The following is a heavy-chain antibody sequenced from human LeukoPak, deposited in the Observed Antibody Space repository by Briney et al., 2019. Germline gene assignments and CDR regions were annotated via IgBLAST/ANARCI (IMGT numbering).Heavy chain of an antibody. J-gene: IGHJ4*02. CDR3: ARVSCSSTSCYGNDY. CDR2: INPNSGGT. V-gene: IGHV1-2*02. Sequence: ASVKVSCKASGDIFTGYYMQWVRQAPGKGLEWMGWINPNSGGTNYAQKFQGRVTMTRDTSISTAYMELSRLRSDDTAVYYCARVSCSSTSCYGNDYWGQGTLVTVSS. CDR1: GDIFTGYY. D-gene: IGHD2-2*01.